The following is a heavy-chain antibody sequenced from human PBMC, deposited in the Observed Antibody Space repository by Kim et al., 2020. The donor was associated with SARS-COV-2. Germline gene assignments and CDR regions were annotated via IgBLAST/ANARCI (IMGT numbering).Heavy chain of an antibody. CDR2: IRSKAYGGTT. D-gene: IGHD6-13*01. CDR3: TRVRAGKAAAGTPYYFDY. Sequence: GGSLRLSCTASGFTFGDYAMSWFRQAPGKGLEWVGFIRSKAYGGTTEYAASVKGRFTISRDDSKSIAYLQMNSLKTEDTAVYYCTRVRAGKAAAGTPYYFDYWGQGTLVTVSS. V-gene: IGHV3-49*03. J-gene: IGHJ4*02. CDR1: GFTFGDYA.